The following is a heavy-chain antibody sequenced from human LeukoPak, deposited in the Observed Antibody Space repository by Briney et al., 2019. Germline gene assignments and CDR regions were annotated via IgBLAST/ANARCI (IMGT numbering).Heavy chain of an antibody. V-gene: IGHV3-15*01. CDR3: SARLDYGDDY. CDR1: GFTFSNAW. D-gene: IGHD4-17*01. J-gene: IGHJ4*02. CDR2: IKSKTDGGTT. Sequence: GGSLRLSCAASGFTFSNAWMSWVRQTPGKGLEWVGRIKSKTDGGTTDYAAPVKGRFTISRDDSKNTLYLQMNSLKTEDTAVYYCSARLDYGDDYWGQGTLVTVSS.